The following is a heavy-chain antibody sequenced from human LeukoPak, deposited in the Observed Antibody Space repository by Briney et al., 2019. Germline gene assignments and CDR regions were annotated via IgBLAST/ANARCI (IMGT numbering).Heavy chain of an antibody. D-gene: IGHD3-22*01. Sequence: PGGSLRVSCAASGFTFSTKWMSWVRQAPGKGLEWVATINQDGSDQYYVDSVKGRLTISSDNARNSLNLQMNSLRAEDTAVYYCARDYSSGRDFWGQGTMVTVSS. J-gene: IGHJ4*02. V-gene: IGHV3-7*04. CDR1: GFTFSTKW. CDR3: ARDYSSGRDF. CDR2: INQDGSDQ.